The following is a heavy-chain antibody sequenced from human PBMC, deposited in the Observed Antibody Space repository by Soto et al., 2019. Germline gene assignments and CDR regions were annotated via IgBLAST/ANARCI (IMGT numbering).Heavy chain of an antibody. CDR1: GGSMSSHY. CDR2: ISYSGST. J-gene: IGHJ4*02. D-gene: IGHD3-16*01. CDR3: ARADPDASVGY. Sequence: ASETLSLTCTVSGGSMSSHYLTWFRQPPGKGLEWIGYISYSGSTYYNPSLKSRVTFSADTPRNHFSLKLSSVIAADTAVYYCARADPDASVGYWGQGTLVTVSS. V-gene: IGHV4-59*11.